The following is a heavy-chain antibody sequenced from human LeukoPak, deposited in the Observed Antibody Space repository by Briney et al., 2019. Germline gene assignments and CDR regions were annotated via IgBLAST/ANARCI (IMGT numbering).Heavy chain of an antibody. CDR1: GGSISSYY. V-gene: IGHV4-59*01. Sequence: SETLSLTCTVSGGSISSYYWSWIRQPPGKGLEWIGYIYYSGSTNYNPPLKSRVTISVDTSKNQFSLKLSSVTAADTAVYYCARDVPRFDAFDIWGQGTMVTVSS. J-gene: IGHJ3*02. CDR2: IYYSGST. D-gene: IGHD3-3*01. CDR3: ARDVPRFDAFDI.